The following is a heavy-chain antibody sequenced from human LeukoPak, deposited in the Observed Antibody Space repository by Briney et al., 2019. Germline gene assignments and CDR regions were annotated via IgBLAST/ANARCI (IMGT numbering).Heavy chain of an antibody. CDR3: AKSLDTAMDY. D-gene: IGHD5-18*01. V-gene: IGHV3-30*18. Sequence: GGSLRLSCAASGFTFSSYGMHWVRQAPGKGLEWVAVIPYDGSNEYYADSVKGRFTISRDNSKNTLYLQMNSLRAEDTAVYYCAKSLDTAMDYWGQGTLVTVSS. J-gene: IGHJ4*02. CDR2: IPYDGSNE. CDR1: GFTFSSYG.